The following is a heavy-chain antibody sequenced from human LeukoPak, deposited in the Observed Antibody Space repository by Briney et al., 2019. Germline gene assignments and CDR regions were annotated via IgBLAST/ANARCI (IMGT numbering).Heavy chain of an antibody. V-gene: IGHV3-33*01. J-gene: IGHJ4*02. CDR2: IWYDGSNK. CDR3: AREAAADPYYFDY. CDR1: GFTFSSYG. Sequence: GGSLRLSCAASGFTFSSYGMHWVRQAPGKGLEWVAVIWYDGSNKYYADSVKGRFTISRDNSKNTLYLQMNSLRVEDTAVYYCAREAAADPYYFDYWGQGTLVTVSS. D-gene: IGHD6-13*01.